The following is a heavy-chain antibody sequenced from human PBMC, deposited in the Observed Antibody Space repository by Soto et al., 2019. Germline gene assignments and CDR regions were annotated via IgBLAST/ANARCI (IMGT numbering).Heavy chain of an antibody. V-gene: IGHV4-59*12. CDR2: IHYSGVT. CDR3: ARGWDCSSTSCYAFFDY. D-gene: IGHD2-2*01. J-gene: IGHJ4*02. Sequence: PSETLSLTCTVSAGSISSYYWSWIRQSPGKGLEWIGFIHYSGVTSYNPSLKSRTTISVDKSKDQFSLKVTSVTAADTAVYYCARGWDCSSTSCYAFFDYWGQGTLVTVSS. CDR1: AGSISSYY.